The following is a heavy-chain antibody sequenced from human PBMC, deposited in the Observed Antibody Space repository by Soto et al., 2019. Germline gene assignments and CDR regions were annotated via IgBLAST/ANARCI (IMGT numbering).Heavy chain of an antibody. D-gene: IGHD3-3*01. Sequence: GGSLRLSCAASGFTFSSYAMSWVRQAPGKGLEWVSAISGSGGSTYYADSVKGRFTVSRDNSKNTLYLQMNSLRAEDTAVYYCAKARGSFLGHYYYGMDLWGQGTMVTVSS. CDR3: AKARGSFLGHYYYGMDL. CDR2: ISGSGGST. CDR1: GFTFSSYA. J-gene: IGHJ6*02. V-gene: IGHV3-23*01.